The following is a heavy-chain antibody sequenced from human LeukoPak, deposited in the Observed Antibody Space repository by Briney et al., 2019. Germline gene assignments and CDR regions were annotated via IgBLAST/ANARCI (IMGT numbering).Heavy chain of an antibody. Sequence: SETLSLTCAVYGGSFSGYYWSWIRQPPGKGLEWIGEINHSGSTNYNPSLKSRVTISVDTSKNQFSLKLSSVTAADTAVYYCARGRVGATLNYWGQGTLVPVSS. V-gene: IGHV4-34*01. CDR3: ARGRVGATLNY. CDR2: INHSGST. CDR1: GGSFSGYY. D-gene: IGHD1-26*01. J-gene: IGHJ4*02.